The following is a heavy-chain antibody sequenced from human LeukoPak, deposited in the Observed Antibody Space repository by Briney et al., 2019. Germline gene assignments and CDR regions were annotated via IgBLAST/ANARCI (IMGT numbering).Heavy chain of an antibody. J-gene: IGHJ4*02. D-gene: IGHD6-19*01. CDR3: ARGYSSGIDY. CDR1: GDSVSSNSAA. V-gene: IGHV6-1*01. CDR2: TYYRSKWYN. Sequence: SQTLSLTCAISGDSVSSNSAAWNWNRQSPSRGLEWLGRTYYRSKWYNDYAVSMRSRVSINPDTSKNQFSLQLNSVTPEDTAVYYCARGYSSGIDYWGQGTLVTVSS.